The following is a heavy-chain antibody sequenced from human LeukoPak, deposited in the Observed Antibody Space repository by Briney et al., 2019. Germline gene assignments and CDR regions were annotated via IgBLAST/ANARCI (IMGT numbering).Heavy chain of an antibody. D-gene: IGHD1-1*01. CDR1: GFTFDAFG. CDR3: ARDWKESHSPYYMDI. Sequence: GGSLRLSCAASGFTFDAFGMQWVRQAPGKGLEWLAFISPDGINKKYADSLKGRFTISRDNSEETLYLQVDDPRVEDTGVYICARDWKESHSPYYMDIWGRGTTVIVSS. CDR2: ISPDGINK. V-gene: IGHV3-33*05. J-gene: IGHJ6*03.